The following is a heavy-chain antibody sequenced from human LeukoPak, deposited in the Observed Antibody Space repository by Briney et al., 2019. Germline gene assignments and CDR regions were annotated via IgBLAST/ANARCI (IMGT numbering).Heavy chain of an antibody. J-gene: IGHJ4*02. V-gene: IGHV3-48*04. D-gene: IGHD6-19*01. Sequence: SGGSLRLSCAASGFTFSSYSMNWVRQAPGKGLEWVSYISSGSHNIYYADSVKGRFTISRDNAKNSLYLQMNSLRAEDTAVYYCARDGSGWSRNWGQGTLVTVSS. CDR2: ISSGSHNI. CDR1: GFTFSSYS. CDR3: ARDGSGWSRN.